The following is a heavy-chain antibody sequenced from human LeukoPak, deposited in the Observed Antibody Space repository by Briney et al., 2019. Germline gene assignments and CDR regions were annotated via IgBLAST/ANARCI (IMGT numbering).Heavy chain of an antibody. Sequence: ASVKVSCKASGYTFTSYYMHWVRQAPGQGPEWMGIINPSGGSTSYAQKFQGRVTMTRDTSTSTVYMELSSLRSEDTAVYYCARGSDVLRYFDWLYYFDYWGQGTLVTVSS. CDR2: INPSGGST. J-gene: IGHJ4*02. CDR3: ARGSDVLRYFDWLYYFDY. CDR1: GYTFTSYY. D-gene: IGHD3-9*01. V-gene: IGHV1-46*01.